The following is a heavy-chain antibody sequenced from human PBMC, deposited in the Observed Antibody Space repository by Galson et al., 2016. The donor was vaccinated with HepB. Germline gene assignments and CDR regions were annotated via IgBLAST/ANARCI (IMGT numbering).Heavy chain of an antibody. Sequence: SVKVSCKASGYTFTSYDINWVRQATGQGLEWMGWMNPNTGNTGYAQKFQGRVTMTRNTSISTAYMELSSLRSEDTAVYYCARGLVGCISSSCYSWYFDLWGRGTLVTVSS. CDR2: MNPNTGNT. CDR1: GYTFTSYD. V-gene: IGHV1-8*01. D-gene: IGHD2-2*02. J-gene: IGHJ2*01. CDR3: ARGLVGCISSSCYSWYFDL.